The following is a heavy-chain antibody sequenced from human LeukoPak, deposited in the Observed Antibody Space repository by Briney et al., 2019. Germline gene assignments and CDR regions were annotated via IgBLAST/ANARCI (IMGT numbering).Heavy chain of an antibody. Sequence: GASVKVSCKASGFTFTSSAVQWVRQARGQRLEWIGWIVVGSGNTNYAQKFQERVTINRDMPTSTAYMELSSLRSEDTAVYYCAARYYYDSSDEYYFDYWGQGTLVTVSS. CDR2: IVVGSGNT. D-gene: IGHD3-22*01. CDR3: AARYYYDSSDEYYFDY. V-gene: IGHV1-58*01. CDR1: GFTFTSSA. J-gene: IGHJ4*02.